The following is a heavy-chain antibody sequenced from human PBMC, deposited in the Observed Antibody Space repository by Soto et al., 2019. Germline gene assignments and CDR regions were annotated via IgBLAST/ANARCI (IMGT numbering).Heavy chain of an antibody. CDR1: GNTFIGYY. CDR3: ASQRGAPWDYYFDS. V-gene: IGHV1-2*02. J-gene: IGHJ4*02. D-gene: IGHD1-26*01. Sequence: SVKVSCKASGNTFIGYYIHWVRQAPGQGLEWMGWIKPKSGFTNYGQMFQGRLTMTIDTSTNTAHRGLSRLRSDDKAIYYCASQRGAPWDYYFDSWGQGTLVTVSS. CDR2: IKPKSGFT.